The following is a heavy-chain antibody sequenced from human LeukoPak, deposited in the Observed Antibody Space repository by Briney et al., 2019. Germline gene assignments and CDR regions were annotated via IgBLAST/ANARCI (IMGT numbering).Heavy chain of an antibody. J-gene: IGHJ4*02. V-gene: IGHV3-66*01. CDR2: IYSGGST. CDR1: GFTVSSNY. CDR3: ARAGRYDLSYFDY. Sequence: GGSLRLSCAASGFTVSSNYMSWARQAPGKGLEWVSVIYSGGSTYYADSVKGRFTISRDNSKNTLYLQMNSLRAEDTAVYYCARAGRYDLSYFDYWGQGTLVTVSS. D-gene: IGHD5-12*01.